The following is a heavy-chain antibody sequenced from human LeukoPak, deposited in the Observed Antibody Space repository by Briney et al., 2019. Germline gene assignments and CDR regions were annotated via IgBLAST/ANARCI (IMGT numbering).Heavy chain of an antibody. CDR3: AGYIVATMGLDY. J-gene: IGHJ4*02. CDR2: IYYSGST. CDR1: GGSISSSSYY. V-gene: IGHV4-39*07. D-gene: IGHD5-12*01. Sequence: PSETLSLTCTVSGGSISSSSYYWGWIRQPPGKGLEWIGSIYYSGSTYYNPSLKSRVTISVDTSKNQFSLKLSSVTAADTAVYYCAGYIVATMGLDYWGQGTLVTVSS.